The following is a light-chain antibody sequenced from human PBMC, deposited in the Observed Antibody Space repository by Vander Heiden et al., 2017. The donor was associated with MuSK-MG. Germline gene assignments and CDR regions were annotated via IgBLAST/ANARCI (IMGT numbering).Light chain of an antibody. CDR1: QDIRKE. CDR3: LQDRDYPLT. CDR2: AAS. V-gene: IGKV1-17*01. Sequence: DIQMTQSPSSLSASVGDRVTITCRASQDIRKELGWFQQKPGKAPKRLIYAASSLQSVVPSRFSGSGSGTEFTLTISSLQPEDFATYYCLQDRDYPLTFGGGTKVEIK. J-gene: IGKJ4*01.